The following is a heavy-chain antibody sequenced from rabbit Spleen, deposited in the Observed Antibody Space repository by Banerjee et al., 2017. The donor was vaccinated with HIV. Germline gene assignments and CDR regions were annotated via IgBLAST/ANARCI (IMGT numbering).Heavy chain of an antibody. D-gene: IGHD2-1*01. J-gene: IGHJ4*01. CDR3: ARGGDGGVSYYDL. CDR2: IYTGSSGST. V-gene: IGHV1S40*01. Sequence: QSLEESGGDLVKPGASLTLTCTASGVSFSFSSYMCWVRQAPGKGLEWIGCIYTGSSGSTYYASWAKGRFTISKTLSTTVTLQMTRLTAADTATYFCARGGDGGVSYYDLWGQGTLVTVS. CDR1: GVSFSFSSY.